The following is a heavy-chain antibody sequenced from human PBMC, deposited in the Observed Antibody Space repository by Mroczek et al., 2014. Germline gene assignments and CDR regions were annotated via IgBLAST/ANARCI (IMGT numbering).Heavy chain of an antibody. Sequence: QVQLVESGAEVKKPGASVKVSCKASGYTFTSYDINWVRQATGQGLEWMGWMNPNSGNTGYAQKFQGRVTMTRNTSISTAYMELSSLRSEDTAVYYCASSCSSTSCLLPYNWFDPGPGNPGHRLL. CDR2: MNPNSGNT. CDR3: ASSCSSTSCLLPYNWFDP. V-gene: IGHV1-8*01. D-gene: IGHD2-2*01. J-gene: IGHJ5*02. CDR1: GYTFTSYD.